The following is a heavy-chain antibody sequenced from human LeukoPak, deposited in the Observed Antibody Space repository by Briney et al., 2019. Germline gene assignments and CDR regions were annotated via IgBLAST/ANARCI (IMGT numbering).Heavy chain of an antibody. CDR3: AGGGSGSYYTYYFDY. Sequence: SETLSLTCAVYGGSFSGYYWSWIRQPPGKGLEWIGEINHSGSTNYNPSLKSRVTISVDTSKNQFSLKLSSVTAADTAVYYCAGGGSGSYYTYYFDYWGQGTLVTVSS. V-gene: IGHV4-34*01. CDR2: INHSGST. D-gene: IGHD3-10*01. J-gene: IGHJ4*02. CDR1: GGSFSGYY.